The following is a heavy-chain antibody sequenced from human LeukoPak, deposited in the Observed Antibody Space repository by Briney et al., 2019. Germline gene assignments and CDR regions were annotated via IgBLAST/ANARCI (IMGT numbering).Heavy chain of an antibody. J-gene: IGHJ4*02. CDR2: IYYGGST. CDR1: GGSISSYY. V-gene: IGHV4-59*08. D-gene: IGHD1-26*01. Sequence: TASETLSLTCTVSGGSISSYYWSWIRQPPGKGLELIGYIYYGGSTNYNPSLKSRVTISVDTSKNQFSLKLSSVTAADTAVYYCARLPYSGTYYFDYWGQGTLVTVSS. CDR3: ARLPYSGTYYFDY.